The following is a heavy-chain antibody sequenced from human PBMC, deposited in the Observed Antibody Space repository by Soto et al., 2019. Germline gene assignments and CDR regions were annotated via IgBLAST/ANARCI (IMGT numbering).Heavy chain of an antibody. CDR2: IKSETDGVTT. CDR3: TTIRLNYYDSSGYYRYYYYHGMDV. CDR1: GFTFSNSW. V-gene: IGHV3-15*07. Sequence: GGSLRLSCAASGFTFSNSWMNWVRQAPGKGLEWVGRIKSETDGVTTDYAAPVKGRFTISRDDSRNTLYLQMNSLKTEDTAIYYCTTIRLNYYDSSGYYRYYYYHGMDVWGQGTTVTVSS. D-gene: IGHD3-22*01. J-gene: IGHJ6*02.